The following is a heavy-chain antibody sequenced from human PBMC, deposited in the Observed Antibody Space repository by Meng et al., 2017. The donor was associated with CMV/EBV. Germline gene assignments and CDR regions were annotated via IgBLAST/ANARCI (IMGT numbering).Heavy chain of an antibody. V-gene: IGHV4-34*01. CDR2: INHSGST. J-gene: IGHJ5*02. Sequence: VYCGSFSGYYWRWLRQPPGKGLEWIGEINHSGSTNYNPSLKSRVTISVDTSKNQFSLKLSSVTAADTAVYYCATRLVPATEYNWFDPWGQGTLVTVSS. D-gene: IGHD2-2*01. CDR1: CGSFSGYY. CDR3: ATRLVPATEYNWFDP.